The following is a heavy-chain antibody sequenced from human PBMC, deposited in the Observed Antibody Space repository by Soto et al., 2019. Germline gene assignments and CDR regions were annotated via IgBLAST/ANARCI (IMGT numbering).Heavy chain of an antibody. CDR3: AKVRSGAYCSGGICYSPDY. V-gene: IGHV3-23*01. CDR2: ISGTGGT. CDR1: GFTFSSHV. D-gene: IGHD2-15*01. Sequence: EVQLWESGGGLVQPGGSLRLSCAVSGFTFSSHVMSWVRQAPGKGLEWVSAISGTGGTYYADSVKGRFTISRDNSKTALYLQMNNLRDEDTAVYYFAKVRSGAYCSGGICYSPDYWGQGTLVIVSS. J-gene: IGHJ4*02.